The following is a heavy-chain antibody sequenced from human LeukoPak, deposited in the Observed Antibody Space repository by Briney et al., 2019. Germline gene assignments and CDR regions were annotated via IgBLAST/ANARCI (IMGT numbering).Heavy chain of an antibody. V-gene: IGHV3-23*01. CDR2: IRGSGGST. D-gene: IGHD3-10*01. J-gene: IGHJ4*02. CDR3: AKRHSGISYYGSGSYYKD. Sequence: VGSLRLSCAASGFTFSSYAMSWVRQAPGKGLEWVSAIRGSGGSTYYADSVKGRFTISRDNSKNTLYLQMNSLRAEDTAVYYCAKRHSGISYYGSGSYYKDWGQGTLVTVSS. CDR1: GFTFSSYA.